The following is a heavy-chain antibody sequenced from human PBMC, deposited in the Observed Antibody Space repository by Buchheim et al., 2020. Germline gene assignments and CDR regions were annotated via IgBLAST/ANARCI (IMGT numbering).Heavy chain of an antibody. CDR2: IYLSGRT. CDR3: ARGVTGYCSSTSCPTYYFDY. V-gene: IGHV4-30-2*01. D-gene: IGHD2-2*01. CDR1: GGSISSGGYS. J-gene: IGHJ4*02. Sequence: QLQLQESGSGLVKPSQTLSLTCAVSGGSISSGGYSWSWIRQPPGKGLEWIGYIYLSGRTYYNPSLKSRVTISVDRSKNQFSLKLSSVTAADTAVYYCARGVTGYCSSTSCPTYYFDYWGQGTL.